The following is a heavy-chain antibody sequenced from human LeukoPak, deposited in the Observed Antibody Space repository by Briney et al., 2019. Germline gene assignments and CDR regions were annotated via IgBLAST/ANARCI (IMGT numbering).Heavy chain of an antibody. CDR3: AKVVHRAYYYDSRFGY. D-gene: IGHD3-22*01. CDR1: GFNFSSYA. J-gene: IGHJ4*02. V-gene: IGHV3-23*01. Sequence: GGSLRLSCAASGFNFSSYAMSWVRQAPGKGLEWVSAISGSGGNTYDADSVKGRFTISRDNSKNTLYLQMNSLRAEDTAVYYCAKVVHRAYYYDSRFGYWGQGTLVTVPS. CDR2: ISGSGGNT.